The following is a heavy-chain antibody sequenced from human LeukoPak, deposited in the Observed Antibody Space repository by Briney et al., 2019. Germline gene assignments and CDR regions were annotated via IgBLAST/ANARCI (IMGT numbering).Heavy chain of an antibody. CDR2: MNPNSGNT. J-gene: IGHJ5*02. V-gene: IGHV1-8*01. Sequence: GASVKVSCKASGYTFTSYDINWVRQATGQGLEWMGWMNPNSGNTGYAQKFQGRVTMTRNTSISTAYMELSSLRSEDTAVYYCARWDCSSTSCYIGPWGQGTLVTVSS. D-gene: IGHD2-2*02. CDR3: ARWDCSSTSCYIGP. CDR1: GYTFTSYD.